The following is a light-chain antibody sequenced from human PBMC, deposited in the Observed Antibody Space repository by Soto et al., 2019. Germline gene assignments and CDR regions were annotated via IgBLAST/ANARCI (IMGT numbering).Light chain of an antibody. J-gene: IGKJ1*01. V-gene: IGKV3-15*01. CDR1: QTVSRN. CDR3: QQYNSYWT. CDR2: DIS. Sequence: EVVITQAPATLSVSPGARATLSCRASQTVSRNLAWYQQRPGQAPSLLIYDISNRATGVPARFSGSGSETEFTLTIRSTQSEDFAVYFCQQYNSYWTFGQGTKVDIK.